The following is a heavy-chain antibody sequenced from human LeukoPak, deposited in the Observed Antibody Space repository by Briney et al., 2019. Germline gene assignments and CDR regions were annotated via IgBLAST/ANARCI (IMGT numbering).Heavy chain of an antibody. Sequence: SETLSLTCAVFGGSFSGYYWSWIRQPPGKGLEWIGEINHSGSTNYNPSLKSRVTISVDTSKNQFSLKLSSVTAADTAVYYCASYYYDGSGYLDGYYFDYWGQGTLVTVSS. J-gene: IGHJ4*02. V-gene: IGHV4-34*01. CDR2: INHSGST. CDR1: GGSFSGYY. CDR3: ASYYYDGSGYLDGYYFDY. D-gene: IGHD3-22*01.